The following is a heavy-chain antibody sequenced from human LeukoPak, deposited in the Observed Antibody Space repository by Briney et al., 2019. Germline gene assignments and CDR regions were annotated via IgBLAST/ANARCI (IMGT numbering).Heavy chain of an antibody. Sequence: SQTLSLTCTVSGGSISSGSYSWSWIRQPAGKGLEWIGRIYTSGSTNYNPSLKSRVTISVDTSKNQFSLKLSSVTAADTAVYYCARGQRHIVVVPAAIPLVSYYGMDVWGQGTTVTVSS. CDR2: IYTSGST. CDR3: ARGQRHIVVVPAAIPLVSYYGMDV. V-gene: IGHV4-61*02. J-gene: IGHJ6*02. CDR1: GGSISSGSYS. D-gene: IGHD2-2*01.